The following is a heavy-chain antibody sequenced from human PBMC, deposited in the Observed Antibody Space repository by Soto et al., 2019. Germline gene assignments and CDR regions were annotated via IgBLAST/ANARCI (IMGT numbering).Heavy chain of an antibody. V-gene: IGHV4-39*01. CDR1: GGSFSSSSHY. Sequence: SETLSLTCTVFGGSFSSSSHYWGWIRQPPGKGLEWLGTMFYFGSTYYNKSLESRVTISVDPSKNQFSLKLSSVTAADTAVYYCARHLFFFTGGSFYLQAYHYYGLDVWGQGPTVTVSS. CDR3: ARHLFFFTGGSFYLQAYHYYGLDV. CDR2: MFYFGST. D-gene: IGHD2-15*01. J-gene: IGHJ6*02.